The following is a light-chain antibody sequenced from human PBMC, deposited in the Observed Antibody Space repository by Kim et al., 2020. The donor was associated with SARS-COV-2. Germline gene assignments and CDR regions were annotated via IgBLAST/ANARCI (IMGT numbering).Light chain of an antibody. V-gene: IGLV2-23*02. Sequence: QSVLTQPASVSGSPGQSITISCTGTSSDVGNYNLVSWYQQHPGKAPKLKIYEVTKRPSGVSNRFSGSKSGNTASLTISGLQAEDEADYYCCSYAGSSTSVFGTGTRSPS. J-gene: IGLJ1*01. CDR1: SSDVGNYNL. CDR3: CSYAGSSTSV. CDR2: EVT.